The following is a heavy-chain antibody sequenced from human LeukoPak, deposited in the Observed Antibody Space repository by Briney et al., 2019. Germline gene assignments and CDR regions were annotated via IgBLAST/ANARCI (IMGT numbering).Heavy chain of an antibody. CDR3: AKVGRAFTARSSFFDY. D-gene: IGHD6-6*01. Sequence: ASVKVSCKASGYTFSGYYMHWVRQAPGQGLEWMGWINPNSGGTNYAQKFQGRVTMTRDTSISTAYMELIRLRSADTAVYYCAKVGRAFTARSSFFDYWGQGALVTVSS. V-gene: IGHV1-2*02. J-gene: IGHJ4*02. CDR1: GYTFSGYY. CDR2: INPNSGGT.